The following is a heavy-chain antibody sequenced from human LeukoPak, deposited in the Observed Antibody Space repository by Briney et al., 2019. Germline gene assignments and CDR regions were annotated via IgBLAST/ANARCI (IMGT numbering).Heavy chain of an antibody. J-gene: IGHJ6*02. CDR2: IYYSGST. V-gene: IGHV4-30-4*01. CDR3: ARGRRDLYYYYGMDV. CDR1: GGSISSGDYY. Sequence: SQTLSLTCTVSGGSISSGDYYWSWIRQPPGKGLEWIGYIYYSGSTYYNPSLKSRVTISVDTSKNQFSLKLSSVTAADTAVYYCARGRRDLYYYYGMDVWGQGTTVTVSS.